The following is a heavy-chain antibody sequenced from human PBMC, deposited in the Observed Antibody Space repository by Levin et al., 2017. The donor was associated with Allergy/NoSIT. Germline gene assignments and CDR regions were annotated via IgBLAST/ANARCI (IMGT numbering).Heavy chain of an antibody. V-gene: IGHV4-59*02. D-gene: IGHD3-16*01. CDR3: ARVHVYEFNLGGYISPPTFDF. J-gene: IGHJ4*02. CDR2: VGDTGTT. Sequence: PGGSLRLSCSVSGGSVSGRYWTWIRQPPRKPLEWIGYVGDTGTTRYNPSLESRVTMSADTSRNQISLRLRSVTAADTAIYFCARVHVYEFNLGGYISPPTFDFWGQGIHVIVSS. CDR1: GGSVSGRY.